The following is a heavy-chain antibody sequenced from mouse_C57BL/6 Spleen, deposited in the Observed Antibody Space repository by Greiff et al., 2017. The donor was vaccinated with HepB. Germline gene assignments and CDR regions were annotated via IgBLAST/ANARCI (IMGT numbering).Heavy chain of an antibody. CDR2: IDPSDSET. Sequence: VQLQQPGAELVRPGSSVKLSCKASGYTFTSYWMHWVKQRPMQGLEWIGNIDPSDSETHYNQKFKDKATLTVDKSSSTAYMQLSSLTSEDSAVYYCARYYGSSHYYAMDYWGQGTSVTVSS. D-gene: IGHD1-1*01. CDR1: GYTFTSYW. CDR3: ARYYGSSHYYAMDY. J-gene: IGHJ4*01. V-gene: IGHV1-52*01.